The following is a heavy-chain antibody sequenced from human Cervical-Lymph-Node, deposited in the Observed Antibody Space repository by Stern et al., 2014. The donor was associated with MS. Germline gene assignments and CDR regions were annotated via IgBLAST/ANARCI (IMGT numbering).Heavy chain of an antibody. CDR3: AAAATADAFDI. J-gene: IGHJ3*02. V-gene: IGHV1-58*01. CDR1: GFTFTSSA. Sequence: QLVQSGPEVKKPGTSVKVSCKASGFTFTSSAVQWVRQARGQRLGWIGWIVVGSGNTNYAQKFQERVTITRDMSTSTAYMELSSLRSEDTAVYYCAAAATADAFDIWGQGTMVTVSS. CDR2: IVVGSGNT.